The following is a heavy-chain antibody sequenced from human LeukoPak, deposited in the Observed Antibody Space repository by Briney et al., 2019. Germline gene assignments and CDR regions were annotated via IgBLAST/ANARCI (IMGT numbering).Heavy chain of an antibody. Sequence: ASVKVSCKASGYTFTGYYLHWVRQAPGQGLEWMGWINPNSGGTSYAQKFQGRVTMTRDTSISTAYMELSRLRSDDTAVYYCARTTGTTFGFSDYWGQGTLVTVSS. CDR3: ARTTGTTFGFSDY. CDR1: GYTFTGYY. CDR2: INPNSGGT. V-gene: IGHV1-2*02. J-gene: IGHJ4*02. D-gene: IGHD3-16*01.